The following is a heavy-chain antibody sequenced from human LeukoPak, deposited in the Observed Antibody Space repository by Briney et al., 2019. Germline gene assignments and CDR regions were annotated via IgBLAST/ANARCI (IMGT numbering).Heavy chain of an antibody. D-gene: IGHD6-13*01. V-gene: IGHV1-46*01. J-gene: IGHJ4*02. CDR3: ARDIAAAGTFDY. CDR2: INPSGGST. CDR1: GYTFTSYY. Sequence: AASVKISCKASGYTFTSYYMHWVRQAPGQGLEWMGIINPSGGSTSYTQKFQGRVTMTRDTSSSTVYMELSSLRSEDTAVYYCARDIAAAGTFDYWGQGTLVTVSS.